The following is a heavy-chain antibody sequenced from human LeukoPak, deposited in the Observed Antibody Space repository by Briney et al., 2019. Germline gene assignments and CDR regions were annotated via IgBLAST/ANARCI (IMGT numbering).Heavy chain of an antibody. J-gene: IGHJ4*02. CDR1: GGSISSYY. CDR3: ARHAESLYCSSTSCYLDYFDY. V-gene: IGHV4-59*08. Sequence: SETPSLTCTVSGGSISSYYWSWIRQPPGKGLEWIGYIYYSGSTNYNPSLKSRLTISVDTSKNQFSLKLSSVTAADTAVYCRARHAESLYCSSTSCYLDYFDYWGQGTLVTVS. CDR2: IYYSGST. D-gene: IGHD2-2*01.